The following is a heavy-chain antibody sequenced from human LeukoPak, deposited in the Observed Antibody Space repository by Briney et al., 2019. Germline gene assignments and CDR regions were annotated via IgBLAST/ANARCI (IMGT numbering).Heavy chain of an antibody. Sequence: SETLSLTCTVSGGSISSYYWSWIRQPPGKGLEWIGYIQNTGSTNYNPSLKSRVTISGDMSKNQLSLKLSSVTAADTAVYYCAKTNGVANDILTGFYYFYYMDVWGNGTTVTVSS. V-gene: IGHV4-59*01. CDR1: GGSISSYY. D-gene: IGHD3-9*01. CDR3: AKTNGVANDILTGFYYFYYMDV. J-gene: IGHJ6*03. CDR2: IQNTGST.